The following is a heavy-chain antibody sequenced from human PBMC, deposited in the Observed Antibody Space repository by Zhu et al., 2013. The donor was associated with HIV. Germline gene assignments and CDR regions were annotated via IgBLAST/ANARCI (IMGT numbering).Heavy chain of an antibody. CDR2: ISWNSGSI. V-gene: IGHV3-9*01. CDR1: GFTFDDYA. D-gene: IGHD6-13*01. J-gene: IGHJ3*02. Sequence: EVQLVESGGGLVQPGRSLRLSCAASGFTFDDYAMHWVRQAPGKGLEWVSGISWNSGSIGYADSVKGRFTISRDNAKNSLYLQMNSLRAEDTALYYCAKEAVYSSSFHDAFDIWGQGTMVTVSS. CDR3: AKEAVYSSSFHDAFDI.